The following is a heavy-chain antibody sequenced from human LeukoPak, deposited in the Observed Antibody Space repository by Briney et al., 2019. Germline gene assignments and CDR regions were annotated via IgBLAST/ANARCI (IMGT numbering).Heavy chain of an antibody. D-gene: IGHD3-10*01. CDR3: ARGVNYGSGSYYPTTNP. CDR2: ISSSSSTI. J-gene: IGHJ5*02. V-gene: IGHV3-48*02. Sequence: PGGSLRLSCAASGFTFSSYSMNWVRQAPGKGLEWVSYISSSSSTIYYADSVKGRFTISRDNAKNSLYLQMNSLRDEDTAVYYCARGVNYGSGSYYPTTNPWGQGTLVTVYS. CDR1: GFTFSSYS.